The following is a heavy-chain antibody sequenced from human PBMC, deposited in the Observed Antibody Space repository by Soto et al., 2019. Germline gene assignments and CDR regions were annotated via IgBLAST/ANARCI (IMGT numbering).Heavy chain of an antibody. CDR3: ARGLKPPLYGSGSYYKVGMDV. J-gene: IGHJ6*02. CDR1: GGYIISGDCY. V-gene: IGHV4-30-4*01. CDR2: INHSGST. Sequence: PSVTMSVTCTVSGGYIISGDCYWSRNRQPPGKGLEWIGYINHSGSTNYNPSLKSRVTISVDTSKNQFSLKLSSVTAADTAVYYCARGLKPPLYGSGSYYKVGMDVWGQGTTVTVSS. D-gene: IGHD3-10*01.